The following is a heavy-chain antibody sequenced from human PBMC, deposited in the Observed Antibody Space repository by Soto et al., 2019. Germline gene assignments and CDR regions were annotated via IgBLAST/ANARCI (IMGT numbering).Heavy chain of an antibody. CDR1: GGSISSGGYY. Sequence: QVQLQESGPGLVKPSQTLSLTCTVSGGSISSGGYYWSWIRQHPGRGLEWIGYISYSGSTSYNPSLKSRVTMSVDTSKNQFSLKLSSVTAADTAVYYCARIDSGYDSGLRYWGQGTLVTVSS. V-gene: IGHV4-31*03. J-gene: IGHJ4*02. D-gene: IGHD5-12*01. CDR3: ARIDSGYDSGLRY. CDR2: ISYSGST.